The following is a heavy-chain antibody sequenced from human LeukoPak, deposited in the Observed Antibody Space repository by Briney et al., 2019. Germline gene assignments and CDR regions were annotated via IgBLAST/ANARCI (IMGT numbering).Heavy chain of an antibody. D-gene: IGHD4-23*01. CDR3: ARTVVTPFWFDP. Sequence: ASVKVSCKASGYTFTGYYMPWVRQAPGQGLEWMGWINPNSGGTNYAQKFQGRVTMTRDTSISTAYMELSRLRSDDTAAYYCARTVVTPFWFDPWGQGTLVTVSS. CDR1: GYTFTGYY. V-gene: IGHV1-2*02. J-gene: IGHJ5*02. CDR2: INPNSGGT.